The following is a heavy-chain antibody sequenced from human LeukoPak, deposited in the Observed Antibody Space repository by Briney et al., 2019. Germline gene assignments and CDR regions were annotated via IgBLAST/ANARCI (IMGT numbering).Heavy chain of an antibody. J-gene: IGHJ5*02. CDR2: INHSGST. CDR1: GGSFSGYY. V-gene: IGHV4-34*01. CDR3: ARSSPRRYCSSTSCQNWFDP. D-gene: IGHD2-2*01. Sequence: PSETLSLTCAVYGGSFSGYYWSWIRQPPGKGLEWIGEINHSGSTNHNPSLKSRVTISVDTSKNQFSLKLSSVTAADTAVYYCARSSPRRYCSSTSCQNWFDPWGQGTLVTVSS.